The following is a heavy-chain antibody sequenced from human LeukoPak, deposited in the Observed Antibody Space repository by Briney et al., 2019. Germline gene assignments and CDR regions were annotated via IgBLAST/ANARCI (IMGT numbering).Heavy chain of an antibody. V-gene: IGHV4-39*01. CDR2: IYYGGST. D-gene: IGHD3-10*01. J-gene: IGHJ4*02. Sequence: PSETLSLTCTVSGGSISSSYYWGWIRQPPGKGLDWIGSIYYGGSTYYNPSLRSRVTTSVDTSKNQFSLKLTSVTAADTAVYYCARHGNHYYGSLGFDYWGQGTLVTVSS. CDR1: GGSISSSYY. CDR3: ARHGNHYYGSLGFDY.